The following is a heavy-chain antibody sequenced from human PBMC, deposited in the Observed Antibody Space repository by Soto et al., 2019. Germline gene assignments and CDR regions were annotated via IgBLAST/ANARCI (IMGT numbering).Heavy chain of an antibody. CDR1: GGSISSGDYY. V-gene: IGHV4-30-4*01. D-gene: IGHD3-9*01. CDR3: ARRYYDILTGYSHPDY. CDR2: IYYSGST. J-gene: IGHJ4*02. Sequence: QVQLQESGPGLVKPSQTLSLTCTVSGGSISSGDYYWSWIRQPPGKGLEWIGYIYYSGSTYYTPSLKSRVTISVDTSKNQFSLKLSSVTAADTAVYYCARRYYDILTGYSHPDYWGQGTLVTVSS.